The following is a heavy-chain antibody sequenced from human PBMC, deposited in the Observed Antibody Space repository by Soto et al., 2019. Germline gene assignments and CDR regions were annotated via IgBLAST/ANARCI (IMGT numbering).Heavy chain of an antibody. CDR1: GITFSTYA. V-gene: IGHV3-30*19. CDR2: IDYDGDNK. CDR3: ASGGTYPNYKGDYFDY. J-gene: IGHJ4*02. D-gene: IGHD3-10*01. Sequence: QLQLVESGGGVVQPGRSLRLSCAASGITFSTYAMHWVRQAPGKGLEWVAVIDYDGDNKYYADSVKGRFTISRDNSKNTLYLQMNSLRAEDTAVYFCASGGTYPNYKGDYFDYWGQGTLVTVSS.